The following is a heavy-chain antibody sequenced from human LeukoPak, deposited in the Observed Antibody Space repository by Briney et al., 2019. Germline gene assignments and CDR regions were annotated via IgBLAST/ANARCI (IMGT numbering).Heavy chain of an antibody. J-gene: IGHJ5*02. V-gene: IGHV3-7*01. Sequence: GGSLRLSCAASGLIFSDAWMGWVRQAPGKGLEWLANIKQDGSEKYYVDSVKGRFTISRDNVENSLDLQTNSLRVEDTAVYYCTRGPRGYDSSGAPWGQGTLVTVSS. CDR3: TRGPRGYDSSGAP. D-gene: IGHD3-22*01. CDR2: IKQDGSEK. CDR1: GLIFSDAW.